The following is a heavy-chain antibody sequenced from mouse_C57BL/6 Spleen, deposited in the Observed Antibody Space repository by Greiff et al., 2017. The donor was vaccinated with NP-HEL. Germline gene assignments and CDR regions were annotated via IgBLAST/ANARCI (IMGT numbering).Heavy chain of an antibody. V-gene: IGHV10-1*01. J-gene: IGHJ2*01. CDR3: VRQSLTGLDY. CDR2: IRSKSNNYAT. CDR1: GFSFNTYA. D-gene: IGHD4-1*01. Sequence: EVMLVESGGGLVQPKGSLKLSCAASGFSFNTYAMNWVRQAPGKGLEWVARIRSKSNNYATYYADSVKDRFTISRDDSESMLYLQMNNLKTEDTAMYYCVRQSLTGLDYWRQGTTLTVSS.